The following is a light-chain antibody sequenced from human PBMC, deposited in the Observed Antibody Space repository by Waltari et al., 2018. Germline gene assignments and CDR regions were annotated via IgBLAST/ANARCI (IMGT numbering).Light chain of an antibody. CDR3: SSHTTSSTLV. Sequence: QSALTQPASVSGSQPGQSITISCTGSSRAVGRYNFVSWYQQHPGKAPKLIIFYVTARPSGVSDRFSGSKSGNTASLTISGLQPEDEADYYCSSHTTSSTLVFGGGTRVTVL. V-gene: IGLV2-14*03. J-gene: IGLJ2*01. CDR2: YVT. CDR1: SRAVGRYNF.